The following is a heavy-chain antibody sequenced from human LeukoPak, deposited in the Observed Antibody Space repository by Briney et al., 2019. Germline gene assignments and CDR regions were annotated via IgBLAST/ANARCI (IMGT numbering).Heavy chain of an antibody. J-gene: IGHJ4*02. CDR1: GYTFTSYG. Sequence: GASVKVSCKASGYTFTSYGISWVRQAPGQGLEWMGWISAYNGNTNYAQKLQGRVTMTTDTSTSTAYMELRSLRSDDTAVYYCAGVCRSSTSCYTGSDFDYWGQGTLVTVSS. D-gene: IGHD2-2*02. CDR3: AGVCRSSTSCYTGSDFDY. V-gene: IGHV1-18*01. CDR2: ISAYNGNT.